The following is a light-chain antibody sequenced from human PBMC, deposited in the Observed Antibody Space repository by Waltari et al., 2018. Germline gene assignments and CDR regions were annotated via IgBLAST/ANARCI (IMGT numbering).Light chain of an antibody. V-gene: IGKV1-13*02. CDR1: QGIRSG. J-gene: IGKJ5*01. CDR3: QQCLTYPQA. Sequence: AIQLTQSPSSLSASIGDRVTISCRASQGIRSGLAWYQQKPRQPPKLLIYDASTLDSGVPSRSSGSGSGTDFTLTISSLQPEDFATYYCQQCLTYPQAFGQGTRLEIK. CDR2: DAS.